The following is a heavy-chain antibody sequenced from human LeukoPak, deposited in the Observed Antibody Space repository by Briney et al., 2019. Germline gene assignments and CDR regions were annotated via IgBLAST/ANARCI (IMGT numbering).Heavy chain of an antibody. CDR3: ARGGYSRLHDAFDI. CDR1: GFTFSSYW. Sequence: GGSLRLSCAASGFTFSSYWMSWVRQAPGKGLEWVANIKQDGSEKYYVDSVKGRFTISRDNAKNSLYLQMNSLRAEDTAVYYCARGGYSRLHDAFDIWGQGTMVTVSS. J-gene: IGHJ3*02. D-gene: IGHD6-13*01. CDR2: IKQDGSEK. V-gene: IGHV3-7*03.